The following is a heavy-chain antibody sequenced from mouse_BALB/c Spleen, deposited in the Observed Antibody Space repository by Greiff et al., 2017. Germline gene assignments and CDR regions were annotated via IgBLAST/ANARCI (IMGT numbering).Heavy chain of an antibody. D-gene: IGHD1-2*01. CDR2: ISSGGST. Sequence: EVQGVESGGGLVKPGGSLKLSCAASGFTFSSYAMSWVRQTPEKRLEWVASISSGGSTYYPDSVKGRFTISRDNARNILYLQMSSLRSEDTAMYYCARREYYGSFDYWGQGTTLTVSS. CDR1: GFTFSSYA. CDR3: ARREYYGSFDY. V-gene: IGHV5-6-5*01. J-gene: IGHJ2*01.